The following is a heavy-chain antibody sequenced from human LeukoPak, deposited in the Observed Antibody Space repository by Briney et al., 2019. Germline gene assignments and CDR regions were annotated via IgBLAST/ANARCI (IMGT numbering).Heavy chain of an antibody. CDR3: ARVQRGIAVALDY. CDR2: INWNGGST. J-gene: IGHJ4*02. CDR1: GFTFDDYA. Sequence: RPGGSLRLSCAASGFTFDDYAMNWVRQAPGKGLEWVSFINWNGGSTGYADSVKGRFTISRDNAKKSLYLQMNSLRAEDTAVYYCARVQRGIAVALDYWGQGTLATVSS. D-gene: IGHD6-19*01. V-gene: IGHV3-20*04.